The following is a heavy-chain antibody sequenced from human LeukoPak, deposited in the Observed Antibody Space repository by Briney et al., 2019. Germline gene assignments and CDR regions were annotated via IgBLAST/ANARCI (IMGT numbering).Heavy chain of an antibody. CDR3: ARRLTQYDCFDP. V-gene: IGHV6-1*01. CDR2: TYYRSTWYN. J-gene: IGHJ5*02. Sequence: SQTLSLTCAISGDSVSSNSVTWNWIRQSPSRGLEWLVRTYYRSTWYNDYAVSVKGRITVNPDTSKNQFSLHLNSVTPEDTAVYYCARRLTQYDCFDPWGQGILVTVSS. CDR1: GDSVSSNSVT. D-gene: IGHD2-2*01.